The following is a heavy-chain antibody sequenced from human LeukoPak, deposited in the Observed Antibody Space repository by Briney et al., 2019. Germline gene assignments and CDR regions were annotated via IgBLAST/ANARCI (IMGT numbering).Heavy chain of an antibody. Sequence: SETLPLTCTVSGYSISSGYYWGWIRQPPGKGLEWIGSIYHSGSTFYTPSLKSRVTISVDTSKNQFSLKLNSVTAADTAVYFCAREIYCSGGSCFARDAFDIWGQGTMVTVSS. V-gene: IGHV4-38-2*02. CDR3: AREIYCSGGSCFARDAFDI. D-gene: IGHD2-15*01. J-gene: IGHJ3*02. CDR1: GYSISSGYY. CDR2: IYHSGST.